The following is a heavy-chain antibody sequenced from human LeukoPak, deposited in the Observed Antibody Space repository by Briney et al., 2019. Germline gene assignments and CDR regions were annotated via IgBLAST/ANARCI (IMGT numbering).Heavy chain of an antibody. CDR3: ARTPLGYSYAIDY. D-gene: IGHD5-18*01. V-gene: IGHV4-59*01. J-gene: IGHJ4*02. Sequence: SEXXSLTCTVSGGSISSYYWSWLRQPPGKGLEWIGYIYYSGSTNYNPSLTSRVTISVDTSKNQFSLKLSSVTAADTAVYYCARTPLGYSYAIDYWGQGTLVTVSS. CDR2: IYYSGST. CDR1: GGSISSYY.